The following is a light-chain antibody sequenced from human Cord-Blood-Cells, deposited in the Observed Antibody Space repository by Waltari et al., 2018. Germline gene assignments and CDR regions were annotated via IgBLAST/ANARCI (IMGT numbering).Light chain of an antibody. J-gene: IGKJ2*01. V-gene: IGKV4-1*01. Sequence: DIVMTQSPHSLAVSLGERATINRKSSQSVLYSSINRNYLAWYQQKPGQRPKLHIYRASSLEPGLPVRFGGSGSGTEFALTISCLQAEDVAIYYCQQYYSTPHPFGQGTKLEIK. CDR3: QQYYSTPHP. CDR1: QSVLYSSINRNY. CDR2: RAS.